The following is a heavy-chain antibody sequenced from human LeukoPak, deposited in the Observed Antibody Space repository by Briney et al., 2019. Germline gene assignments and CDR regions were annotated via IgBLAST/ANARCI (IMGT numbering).Heavy chain of an antibody. D-gene: IGHD5-24*01. CDR1: GFTFSSYS. Sequence: GGSLRLSCAASGFTFSSYSMNWVRQAPGKRLQWVSSISSRSNYIYYAESVKGRFTISRDNAKNSVYLQMNSLRAEDTAVYYCARSDGGFDYWGQGTLVTVSA. CDR2: ISSRSNYI. J-gene: IGHJ4*02. V-gene: IGHV3-21*01. CDR3: ARSDGGFDY.